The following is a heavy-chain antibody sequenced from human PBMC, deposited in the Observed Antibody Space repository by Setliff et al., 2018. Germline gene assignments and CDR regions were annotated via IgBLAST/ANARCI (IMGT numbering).Heavy chain of an antibody. Sequence: PSETLSLTCAVYGESFSGHYWSWIRQPPGKGLEWIGEINHSGSTNYNPSLKSRVTISVDTSKNQFSLRLSSVTAADTAVYYCARLRKAVDGINFPRYMDVWGKGTTVTVSS. J-gene: IGHJ6*04. CDR2: INHSGST. CDR3: ARLRKAVDGINFPRYMDV. D-gene: IGHD6-19*01. V-gene: IGHV4-34*01. CDR1: GESFSGHY.